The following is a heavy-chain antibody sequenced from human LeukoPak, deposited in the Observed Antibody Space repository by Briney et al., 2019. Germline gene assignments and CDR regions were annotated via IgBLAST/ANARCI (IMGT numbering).Heavy chain of an antibody. CDR2: ISSSSSYI. Sequence: GGSLLLSCAASGFTFSSHRMNSVRQAPGKGLGWVSSISSSSSYIYYADSVKGRFTISRDNAKNSLYLQMNSLRAEDTAVYYCARGQIPFYYYMDVWGKGTTVTVSS. J-gene: IGHJ6*03. D-gene: IGHD2-2*02. V-gene: IGHV3-21*01. CDR1: GFTFSSHR. CDR3: ARGQIPFYYYMDV.